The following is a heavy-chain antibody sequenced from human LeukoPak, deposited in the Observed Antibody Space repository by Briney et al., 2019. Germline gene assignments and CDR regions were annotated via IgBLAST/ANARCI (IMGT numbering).Heavy chain of an antibody. V-gene: IGHV4-59*01. D-gene: IGHD3-10*01. Sequence: PSETLSLTCTVSGGSISSYYWSWIRQPPGKGLEWIGYIYYSGSTNYNPSLQSRVTISFDTSKNHFSLRLSSETAADTAVYYCARASSTMIRGVMAVTFDYWGQGTLVTVSS. CDR1: GGSISSYY. CDR3: ARASSTMIRGVMAVTFDY. J-gene: IGHJ4*02. CDR2: IYYSGST.